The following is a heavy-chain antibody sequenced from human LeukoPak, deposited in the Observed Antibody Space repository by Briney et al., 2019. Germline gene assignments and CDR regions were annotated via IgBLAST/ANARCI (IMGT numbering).Heavy chain of an antibody. Sequence: GGSLRLSCAASGFTFSSYSMNWVRQAPGKGLEWVSSISSSSSYIYYADSVKGRFTISRDNAKNSLYLQMNSLRAEDTAVYYCARDCSGGSCYRGFDYWGQGTLATVSS. V-gene: IGHV3-21*01. CDR3: ARDCSGGSCYRGFDY. D-gene: IGHD2-15*01. J-gene: IGHJ4*02. CDR2: ISSSSSYI. CDR1: GFTFSSYS.